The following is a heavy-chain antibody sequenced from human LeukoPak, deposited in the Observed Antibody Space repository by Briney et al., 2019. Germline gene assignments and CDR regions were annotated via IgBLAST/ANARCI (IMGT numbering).Heavy chain of an antibody. CDR2: ITGSGGTT. V-gene: IGHV3-23*01. D-gene: IGHD2-15*01. Sequence: GGSLRLSCAASGFTFSSYAMTWVRQAPGKGLEWVSTITGSGGTTYYADSVKGRFTISRDNSKKTLYLQMNSLRAEDTAIYYGASGGGEWGQGTLVTVSS. J-gene: IGHJ4*02. CDR1: GFTFSSYA. CDR3: ASGGGE.